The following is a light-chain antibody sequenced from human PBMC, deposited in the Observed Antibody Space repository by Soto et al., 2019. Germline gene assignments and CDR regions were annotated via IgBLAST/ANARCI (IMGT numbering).Light chain of an antibody. Sequence: QSALTQPASVSGSPGQSITISCTGTSSDVGGYNYVSWYQQHPGKAPKLMIYDVSNRPSGVSNRFSGSKSGNTASLTISGLQAEDEADYYCRSYTSSSTLVVCGGGTKLTVL. CDR2: DVS. J-gene: IGLJ2*01. CDR1: SSDVGGYNY. CDR3: RSYTSSSTLVV. V-gene: IGLV2-14*01.